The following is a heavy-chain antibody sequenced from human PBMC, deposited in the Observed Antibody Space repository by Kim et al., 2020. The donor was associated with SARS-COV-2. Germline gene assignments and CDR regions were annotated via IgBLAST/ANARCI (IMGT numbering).Heavy chain of an antibody. D-gene: IGHD3-22*01. Sequence: HKSRVTISVDTSKNQFSLKLSSVTAADTAVYYCASYYYDSSGYAHNYFDYWGQGTLVTVSS. J-gene: IGHJ4*02. CDR3: ASYYYDSSGYAHNYFDY. V-gene: IGHV4-59*01.